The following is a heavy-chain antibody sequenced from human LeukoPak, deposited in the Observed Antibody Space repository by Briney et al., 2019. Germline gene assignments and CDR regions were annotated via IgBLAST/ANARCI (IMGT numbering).Heavy chain of an antibody. CDR2: RKQDGSEK. CDR1: GFTFSSYW. V-gene: IGHV3-7*01. Sequence: GGSLRLSCAASGFTFSSYWMSWVRQAPGKGREWVANRKQDGSEKYYVDSVKGRFTIARDNDKNSLYLQMNSLRAEDTAVYYCARVGIAVAGTDYWGQGTLVTVSS. CDR3: ARVGIAVAGTDY. D-gene: IGHD6-19*01. J-gene: IGHJ4*02.